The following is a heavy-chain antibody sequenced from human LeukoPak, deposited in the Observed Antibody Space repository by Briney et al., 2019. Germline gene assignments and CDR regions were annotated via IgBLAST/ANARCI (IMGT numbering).Heavy chain of an antibody. D-gene: IGHD6-19*01. Sequence: GGSLRLSCAASGFTFSSYAMSWVRRAPGKGLEWVSAISGSGGSTYYADSVKGRFTISRDNSKNTLYLQMNSLRAEDTAVYYCARRIAVASWGFDYWGQGTLVTVSS. CDR2: ISGSGGST. J-gene: IGHJ4*02. V-gene: IGHV3-23*01. CDR3: ARRIAVASWGFDY. CDR1: GFTFSSYA.